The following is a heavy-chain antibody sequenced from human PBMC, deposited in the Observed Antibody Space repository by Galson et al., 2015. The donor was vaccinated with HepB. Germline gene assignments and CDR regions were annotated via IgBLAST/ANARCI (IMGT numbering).Heavy chain of an antibody. V-gene: IGHV1-58*01. J-gene: IGHJ4*02. CDR2: IVVGSGNT. CDR3: AARSREWELLRPDY. D-gene: IGHD1-26*01. CDR1: GFAFTSSA. Sequence: SVKVSCKASGFAFTSSAVQWVRQARGQRLEWIGWIVVGSGNTNYAQKFQGRVTFTRDMSTSTAYMELSSLRSEDTAVYYCAARSREWELLRPDYWGQGTLVTVSS.